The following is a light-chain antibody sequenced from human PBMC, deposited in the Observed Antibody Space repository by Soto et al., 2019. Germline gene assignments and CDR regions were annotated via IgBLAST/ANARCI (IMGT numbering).Light chain of an antibody. J-gene: IGKJ2*01. V-gene: IGKV1-39*01. Sequence: DITMTQSPSSLSASVGDRVTITCRASQSINSYLNWYQQKPGNAPKLLIYAASSLQSGVPSRFSGSGSGTDFTLTISSLQPEDFATYYCQQSYSTPYTFGQGTKLEIK. CDR3: QQSYSTPYT. CDR1: QSINSY. CDR2: AAS.